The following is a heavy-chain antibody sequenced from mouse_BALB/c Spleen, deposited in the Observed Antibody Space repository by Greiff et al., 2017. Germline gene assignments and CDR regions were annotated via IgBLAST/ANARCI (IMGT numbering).Heavy chain of an antibody. CDR2: IWAGGST. V-gene: IGHV2-9*02. Sequence: VKVVESGPGLVAPSQSLSITCTVSGFSLTSYGVHWVRQPPGKGLEWLGVIWAGGSTNYNSALMSRLSISKDNSKSQVFLKMNSLQTDDTAMYYCARPYEGAMDYWGQGTAVTVAS. CDR3: ARPYEGAMDY. CDR1: GFSLTSYG. D-gene: IGHD2-3*01. J-gene: IGHJ4*01.